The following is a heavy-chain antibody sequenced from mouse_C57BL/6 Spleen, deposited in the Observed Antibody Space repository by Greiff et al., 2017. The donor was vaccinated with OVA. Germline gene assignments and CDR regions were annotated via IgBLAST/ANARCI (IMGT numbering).Heavy chain of an antibody. V-gene: IGHV1-55*01. CDR3: ARSFILLRYYFDY. D-gene: IGHD1-1*01. J-gene: IGHJ2*01. CDR2: IYPGSGST. Sequence: QLHHPCSDLVKPGASVKMSCKSSGYTFTSYWITWVKQRPGQGLEWIGDIYPGSGSTNYNEKFKSKATLTVDTSSSTAYMQLSSLTSEDSAVYYCARSFILLRYYFDYWGQGTTLTVSS. CDR1: GYTFTSYW.